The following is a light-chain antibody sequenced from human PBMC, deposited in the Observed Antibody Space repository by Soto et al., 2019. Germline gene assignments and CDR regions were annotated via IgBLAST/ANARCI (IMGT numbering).Light chain of an antibody. Sequence: QSVLTQPRSVSGSPGQSVTVSCTGTSSDVGGYNYVSWYQQHPGKVPKLMIYDVYKRHSGVPDRFSGSKSGNTASLTISGLQAEDEADYYCCSSASSDTYVFGTGTKVTVL. V-gene: IGLV2-11*01. J-gene: IGLJ1*01. CDR3: CSSASSDTYV. CDR1: SSDVGGYNY. CDR2: DVY.